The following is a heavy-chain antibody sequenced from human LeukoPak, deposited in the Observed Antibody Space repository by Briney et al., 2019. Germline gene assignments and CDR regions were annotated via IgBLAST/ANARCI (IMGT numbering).Heavy chain of an antibody. CDR3: ASLDYGGNFDY. CDR2: ISAYNGNT. J-gene: IGHJ4*02. CDR1: GYTFTSYG. Sequence: GASVKVSCKASGYTFTSYGISWVRQAPGQGLEWMGWISAYNGNTNYAQKLQGRVTMTTDTSTSTAYMELRSLRSNDTAVYYCASLDYGGNFDYWGQGTLVTVSS. D-gene: IGHD4-23*01. V-gene: IGHV1-18*01.